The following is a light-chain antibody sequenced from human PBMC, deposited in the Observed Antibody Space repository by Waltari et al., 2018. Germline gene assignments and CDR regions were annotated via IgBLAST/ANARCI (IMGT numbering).Light chain of an antibody. CDR3: SSYTSSSTFSVV. CDR2: EVT. CDR1: SSAVGGYNY. J-gene: IGLJ2*01. Sequence: QSALTHPASVSGSPGQSLTIPCPGTSSAVGGYNYVAWYQQHPGKAPKLIIYEVTNRPSGVSNRFSGSKSGNTASLTISGLQAEDEADYSCSSYTSSSTFSVVFGGGTKLTVL. V-gene: IGLV2-14*01.